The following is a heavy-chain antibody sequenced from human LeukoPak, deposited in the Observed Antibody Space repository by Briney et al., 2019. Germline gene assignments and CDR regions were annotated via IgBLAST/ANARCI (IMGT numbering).Heavy chain of an antibody. CDR2: INPSGGST. D-gene: IGHD4-23*01. V-gene: IGHV1-46*01. J-gene: IGHJ6*03. CDR1: GYTFTSYY. Sequence: ASVKVSCKASGYTFTSYYMHWVRQAPGQGLEWMGIINPSGGSTSYAQKFQGRVTMTRDMSTSTVYMELSSLRSEDTAVYYCARDPERDSPVDYYYYYYMDVWGKGTTVTVSS. CDR3: ARDPERDSPVDYYYYYYMDV.